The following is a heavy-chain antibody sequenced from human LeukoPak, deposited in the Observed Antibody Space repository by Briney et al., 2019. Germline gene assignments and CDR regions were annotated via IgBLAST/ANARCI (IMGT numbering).Heavy chain of an antibody. CDR2: ISDSGTT. D-gene: IGHD2-21*02. CDR1: GDSVTSGGYF. J-gene: IGHJ3*02. CDR3: ARDVVVTSSPDAFDI. Sequence: SETLFLTCTVSGDSVTSGGYFWTWIRQHPGKGLEWIGYISDSGTTSYNPSLKSRVSISVATSNNQFSLRLSSVTAADTAVYYCARDVVVTSSPDAFDIWGQGTMVTVSS. V-gene: IGHV4-31*03.